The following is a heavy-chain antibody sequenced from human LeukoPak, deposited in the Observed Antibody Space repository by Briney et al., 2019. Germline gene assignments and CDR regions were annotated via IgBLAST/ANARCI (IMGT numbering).Heavy chain of an antibody. Sequence: GGSLRLSCAASGFTFSSYEMNWVRQAPGKGLKWVSYISTSGSTIYYADSVKGRFTISRDNAKNSLYLQMNSLRAEDTAVYYCAELGITMIGGVWGKGTTVTISS. V-gene: IGHV3-48*03. CDR1: GFTFSSYE. CDR2: ISTSGSTI. D-gene: IGHD3-10*02. CDR3: AELGITMIGGV. J-gene: IGHJ6*04.